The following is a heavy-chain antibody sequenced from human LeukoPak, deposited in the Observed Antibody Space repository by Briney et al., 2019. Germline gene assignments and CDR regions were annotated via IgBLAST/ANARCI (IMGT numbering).Heavy chain of an antibody. Sequence: GGSLRLSCAVSGITLSNYGMSWVRQAPGKGLEWVAGISGSGGRTDYADSVKGRFTISRDNSKNPLYLQMKSLRAEDTAVYFCAKRGVVIRVILVGFHKEAYYFDSWGQGALVTVSS. V-gene: IGHV3-23*01. CDR1: GITLSNYG. J-gene: IGHJ4*02. CDR2: ISGSGGRT. CDR3: AKRGVVIRVILVGFHKEAYYFDS. D-gene: IGHD3-22*01.